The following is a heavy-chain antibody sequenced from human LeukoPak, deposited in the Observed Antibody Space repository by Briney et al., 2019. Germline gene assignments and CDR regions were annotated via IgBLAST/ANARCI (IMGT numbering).Heavy chain of an antibody. CDR3: ARSYYYGSGSYYPFDY. Sequence: PGESLRLSCAASGLTFSRYGMHWVRQAPGKGLEWVADIWYDGSNKYYADSVKGRFPISRDNSKNTLYLHMNSLRAEDTAVYYCARSYYYGSGSYYPFDYWGQGTLVTVSS. D-gene: IGHD3-10*01. J-gene: IGHJ4*02. CDR1: GLTFSRYG. CDR2: IWYDGSNK. V-gene: IGHV3-33*01.